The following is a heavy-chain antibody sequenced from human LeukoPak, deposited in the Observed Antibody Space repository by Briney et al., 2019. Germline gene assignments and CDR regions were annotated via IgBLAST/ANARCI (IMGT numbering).Heavy chain of an antibody. J-gene: IGHJ4*02. CDR3: ARDRTLSAY. CDR1: GFTFSSYW. V-gene: IGHV3-7*01. CDR2: IKEDGSEK. D-gene: IGHD1/OR15-1a*01. Sequence: GGSLRLSCAVSGFTFSSYWMSWVGQPPGKGLEWVANIKEDGSEKYYVDSVKGRFTISRDNAKNSLYLQMNSLRAEDTAVYYCARDRTLSAYWGQGTLVTVSS.